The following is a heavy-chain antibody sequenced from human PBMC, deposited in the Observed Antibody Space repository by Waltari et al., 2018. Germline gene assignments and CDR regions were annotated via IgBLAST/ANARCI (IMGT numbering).Heavy chain of an antibody. CDR3: ARMYYYDYYYGMDV. CDR2: VYYRGTT. J-gene: IGHJ6*02. V-gene: IGHV4-59*11. D-gene: IGHD3-10*01. Sequence: QVQLQESGPGLVKSSETLSLTCSVSGVSLSDHFWSWVRQSPGKGLVWIGNVYYRGTTSYNPSLKSRVTISIDTSKNQFSLKLNSVTAADTAIYYCARMYYYDYYYGMDVWGQGTTVIVSS. CDR1: GVSLSDHF.